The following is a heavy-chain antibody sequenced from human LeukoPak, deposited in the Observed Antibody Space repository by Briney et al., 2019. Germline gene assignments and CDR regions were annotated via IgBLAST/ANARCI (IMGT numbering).Heavy chain of an antibody. J-gene: IGHJ4*02. CDR3: ARVYYDSSGYYYDGYSFDY. Sequence: GGSLRLSCAASGFTFSDYYMRWIRQAPGKGLEWVSYISSSGNTIYYADSVKGRFTISRDNAKNSLYLQMNSLRAEDTALYYCARVYYDSSGYYYDGYSFDYWGQGTLVTVSS. CDR1: GFTFSDYY. D-gene: IGHD3-22*01. CDR2: ISSSGNTI. V-gene: IGHV3-11*04.